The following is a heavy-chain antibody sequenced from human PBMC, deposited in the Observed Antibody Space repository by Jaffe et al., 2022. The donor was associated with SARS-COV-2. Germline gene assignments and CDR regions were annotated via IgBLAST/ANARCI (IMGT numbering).Heavy chain of an antibody. D-gene: IGHD2-15*01. J-gene: IGHJ2*01. CDR3: ATHGYCSGGSCYYDWYFDL. Sequence: QVQLQESGPGLVKPSQTLSLTCTVSGGSISSGDYYWSWIRQPPGKGLEWIGYIYYSGSTYYNPSLKSRVTISVDTSKNQFSLKLSSVTAADTAVYYCATHGYCSGGSCYYDWYFDLWGRGTLVTVSS. V-gene: IGHV4-30-4*01. CDR2: IYYSGST. CDR1: GGSISSGDYY.